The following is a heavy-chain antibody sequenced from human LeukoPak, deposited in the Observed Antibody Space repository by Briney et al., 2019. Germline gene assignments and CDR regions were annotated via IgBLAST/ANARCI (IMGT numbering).Heavy chain of an antibody. CDR3: ARDLNSSGWPRGDY. CDR2: ISYDGSNK. J-gene: IGHJ4*02. V-gene: IGHV3-30*03. D-gene: IGHD6-19*01. CDR1: GFTFSSYG. Sequence: GGSLRLSCAASGFTFSSYGMHWVRQAPGKGLEGVAVISYDGSNKYYADSVKGRFTISRDNSKNTLYLQMNSLRAEDTAVYYCARDLNSSGWPRGDYWGQGTLVTVSS.